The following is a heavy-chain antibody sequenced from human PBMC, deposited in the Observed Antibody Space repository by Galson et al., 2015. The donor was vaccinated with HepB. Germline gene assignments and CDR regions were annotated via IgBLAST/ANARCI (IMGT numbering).Heavy chain of an antibody. Sequence: LRLSCAASGFTFSNAWMSWVRQAPGKGLEWVGRIKSKTDGGTTDYAAPVKGRFTISRDDSKNTLYLQMNSLKTEDTAVYYCTTPLRITMVRGVYYFDYWGQGTLVTVSS. J-gene: IGHJ4*02. D-gene: IGHD3-10*01. CDR2: IKSKTDGGTT. CDR1: GFTFSNAW. V-gene: IGHV3-15*01. CDR3: TTPLRITMVRGVYYFDY.